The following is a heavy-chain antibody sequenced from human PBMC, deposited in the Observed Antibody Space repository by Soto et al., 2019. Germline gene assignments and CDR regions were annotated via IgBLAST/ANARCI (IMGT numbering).Heavy chain of an antibody. J-gene: IGHJ5*02. Sequence: QVQLVQSGAEVKKPGASVKVSCKASGYTFTSYAMHWVRQTPGQRLEWMGWINAGNGNTKYSQKFQGRVTITRDTSASTAYMERSSLRSEDTAVYYCARGYGGPASGFDPWGQGTLVTVSS. CDR1: GYTFTSYA. V-gene: IGHV1-3*01. CDR2: INAGNGNT. D-gene: IGHD3-10*01. CDR3: ARGYGGPASGFDP.